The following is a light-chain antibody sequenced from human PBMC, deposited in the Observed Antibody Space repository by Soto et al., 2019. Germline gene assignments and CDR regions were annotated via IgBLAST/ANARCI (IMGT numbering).Light chain of an antibody. J-gene: IGLJ1*01. CDR3: CSYAAGSTPYV. Sequence: QSVLTQPASVSGSRGQSITISCTGTSSDVGSYNLVSWYQQHPGKAPKLMIYEGSKRPSGVSNRFSGSKSGNTASLTISGLQADDEADYYCCSYAAGSTPYVFGTGTRSPS. CDR1: SSDVGSYNL. V-gene: IGLV2-23*01. CDR2: EGS.